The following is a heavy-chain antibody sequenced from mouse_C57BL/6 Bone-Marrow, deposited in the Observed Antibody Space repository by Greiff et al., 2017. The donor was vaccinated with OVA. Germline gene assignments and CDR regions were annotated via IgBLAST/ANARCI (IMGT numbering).Heavy chain of an antibody. V-gene: IGHV5-16*01. J-gene: IGHJ2*01. Sequence: EVKVVESEGGLVQPGSSMKLSCTASGFTFSDYYMAWVRQVPEKGLEWVANINYDGSSTYYLDSLKSRFIISRDNAKNILYLQMSSLKSEDTATYYCARGYYDLFDYWGQGTTLTVSS. D-gene: IGHD2-4*01. CDR3: ARGYYDLFDY. CDR1: GFTFSDYY. CDR2: INYDGSST.